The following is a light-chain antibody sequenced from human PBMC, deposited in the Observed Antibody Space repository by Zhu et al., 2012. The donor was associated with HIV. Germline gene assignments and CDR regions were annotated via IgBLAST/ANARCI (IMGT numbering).Light chain of an antibody. CDR2: EAS. J-gene: IGKJ2*01. Sequence: DIQMTQSPSTLSASVGDRVTITCRASQSVYKWLAWYQQKPDKAPKLLIYEASNLETGVPSRFSGSGSGTEFTLTISSLQPDDFATYYCQQYNNYRYTFGQGTKVEMK. CDR3: QQYNNYRYT. CDR1: QSVYKW. V-gene: IGKV1-5*03.